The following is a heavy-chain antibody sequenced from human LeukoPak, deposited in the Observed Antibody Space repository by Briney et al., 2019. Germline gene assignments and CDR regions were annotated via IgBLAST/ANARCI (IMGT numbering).Heavy chain of an antibody. Sequence: PSETLSLTCSVSGGSISTYYWSWIRQPPGSGLEWIGYTHYSGTAKYNPSLESRVTMSVDTSKNEFSLRLTSVTAADTAVYYCARLYDSSHSNWGQGTLVTVSS. D-gene: IGHD3-9*01. CDR2: THYSGTA. J-gene: IGHJ4*02. CDR1: GGSISTYY. V-gene: IGHV4-59*01. CDR3: ARLYDSSHSN.